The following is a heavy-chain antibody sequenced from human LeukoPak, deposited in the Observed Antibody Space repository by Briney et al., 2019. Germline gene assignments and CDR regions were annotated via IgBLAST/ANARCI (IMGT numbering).Heavy chain of an antibody. D-gene: IGHD3-3*01. CDR1: GGTFSSYA. J-gene: IGHJ4*02. Sequence: RASVKVSCKASGGTFSSYAISWVRQAPGQGLEWMGGIIPIFGTANYAQKFQGRVTITADESTSTAYMELSSLRSEDTAVYYCARDGFYYDFWSGYYTVYFDYWGQGTLVTVSS. V-gene: IGHV1-69*13. CDR2: IIPIFGTA. CDR3: ARDGFYYDFWSGYYTVYFDY.